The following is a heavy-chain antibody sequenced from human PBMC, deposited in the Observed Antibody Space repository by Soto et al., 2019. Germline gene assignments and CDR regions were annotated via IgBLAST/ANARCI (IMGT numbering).Heavy chain of an antibody. D-gene: IGHD3-16*02. CDR2: ISSSSNYA. CDR3: VRVAVLSSGLDV. CDR1: GFTFSDYY. J-gene: IGHJ6*02. V-gene: IGHV3-11*05. Sequence: QVQLVESGGGLVKPGGSLRLSCAASGFTFSDYYMSWIRQAPGKGLEWVSYISSSSNYANYADSVKGRFTISRDNAKNSLYLQMNSLRAEDTAVYSCVRVAVLSSGLDVWGQGTTVTVSS.